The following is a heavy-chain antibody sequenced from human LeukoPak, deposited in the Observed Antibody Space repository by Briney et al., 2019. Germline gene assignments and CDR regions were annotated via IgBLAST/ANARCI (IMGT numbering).Heavy chain of an antibody. CDR3: AKARGLGIVGAHFDY. CDR1: GGSFSGYY. CDR2: IYSGGST. V-gene: IGHV3-53*01. Sequence: LSSETLSLTCAVYGGSFSGYYWSWIRQPPGKGLEWVSVIYSGGSTYYADSVKGRFTISRDNSKNTLYLQMNSLRAEDTAVYYCAKARGLGIVGAHFDYWGQGTLVTVSS. J-gene: IGHJ4*02. D-gene: IGHD1-26*01.